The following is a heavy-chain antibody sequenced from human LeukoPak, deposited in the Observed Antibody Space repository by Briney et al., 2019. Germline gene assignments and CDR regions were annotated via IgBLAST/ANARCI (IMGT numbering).Heavy chain of an antibody. CDR1: GFTFTGYA. CDR2: ISGDAANT. J-gene: IGHJ1*01. Sequence: GGSLRLSCAASGFTFTGYAMSWLRQAPGKGLEFVSAISGDAANTFYADSVKGRFTVSRDNSQNILYLQLSNLRAEDAAVYYCAKRDYYDSSGFSPLFQHWGPGTLVTVSS. D-gene: IGHD3-22*01. V-gene: IGHV3-23*01. CDR3: AKRDYYDSSGFSPLFQH.